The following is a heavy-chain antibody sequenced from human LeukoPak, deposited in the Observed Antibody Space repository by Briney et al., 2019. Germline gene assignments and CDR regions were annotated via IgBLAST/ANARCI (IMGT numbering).Heavy chain of an antibody. D-gene: IGHD5-24*01. CDR3: AREWRDGYNSIDYGMDV. CDR2: IIPIFGTA. Sequence: SVKVSCKASGGTFSSYAISWVRRAPGQGLEWMGGIIPIFGTANYAQKFQGRVTITADESTSTAYMELSSLRSEDTAVYYCAREWRDGYNSIDYGMDVWGQGTTVTVSS. J-gene: IGHJ6*02. CDR1: GGTFSSYA. V-gene: IGHV1-69*13.